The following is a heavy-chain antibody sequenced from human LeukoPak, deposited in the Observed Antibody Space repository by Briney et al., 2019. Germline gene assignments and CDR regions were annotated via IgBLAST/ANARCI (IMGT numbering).Heavy chain of an antibody. CDR2: INPSGGST. CDR1: GYTFTSYY. V-gene: IGHV1-46*01. CDR3: ARAQMATSSGAAFDI. Sequence: GASVKVSCKASGYTFTSYYMHWVRQAPGQGLEWMGIINPSGGSTSYAQKFQGRVTMTRDTSTSTVYMELSSLRSEDTAVYYCARAQMATSSGAAFDIWGQGTMVTVSP. D-gene: IGHD5-24*01. J-gene: IGHJ3*02.